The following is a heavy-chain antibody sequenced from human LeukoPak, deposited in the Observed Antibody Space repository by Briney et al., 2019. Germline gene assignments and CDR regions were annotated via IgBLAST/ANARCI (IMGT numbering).Heavy chain of an antibody. V-gene: IGHV3-7*01. Sequence: GGSLRLSCATSGFTFSNYWMTWVRQAPGKGLEWVANIQPDGSEKYYVDSVKGRFTISRDKSKNTLYLQMNSLRAEDTAVYYCAKSAINYYDSSVYLDYWGQGTLVTVSS. CDR1: GFTFSNYW. D-gene: IGHD3-22*01. CDR3: AKSAINYYDSSVYLDY. J-gene: IGHJ4*02. CDR2: IQPDGSEK.